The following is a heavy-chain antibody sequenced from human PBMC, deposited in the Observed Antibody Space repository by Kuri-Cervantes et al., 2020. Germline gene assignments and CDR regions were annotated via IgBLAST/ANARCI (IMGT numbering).Heavy chain of an antibody. D-gene: IGHD2-15*01. CDR3: ARGGYCSGGSCYPFDP. Sequence: SETLSLTCSLSGYSTATNYYWGWIRQPPGKGLEWIGDIYHGGNTYYNPSLKSRVSISIDTSKNQFSLKLSSVTATDTAIYYCARGGYCSGGSCYPFDPWGQGTLVTVSS. CDR1: GYSTATNYY. CDR2: IYHGGNT. J-gene: IGHJ5*02. V-gene: IGHV4-38-2*01.